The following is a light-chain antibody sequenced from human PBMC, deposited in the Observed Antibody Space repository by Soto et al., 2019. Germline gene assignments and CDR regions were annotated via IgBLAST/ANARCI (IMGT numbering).Light chain of an antibody. J-gene: IGKJ1*01. CDR2: GAS. CDR1: LSVTGN. V-gene: IGKV3-15*01. Sequence: EIVMTQSPATLSVSLGETATLSCRASLSVTGNLAWFQQKPGQAPRLLIYGASTRATGVPARFSGSGSGTEFTLSISSLHSEDFAVYYCQQYETWPRTLGQGTKVEIK. CDR3: QQYETWPRT.